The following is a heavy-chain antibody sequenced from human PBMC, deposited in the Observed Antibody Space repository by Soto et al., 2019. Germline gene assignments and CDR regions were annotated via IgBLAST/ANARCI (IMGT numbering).Heavy chain of an antibody. V-gene: IGHV3-23*01. J-gene: IGHJ4*02. Sequence: EVQLLESGGGLVQPGGSLRLSCAASGFTFSSYAMRWVRQAPVKGLEWVSAISGSGDSTYYADSVKGRFTISRDNSKNTLYLQMNSLSDEDTAVYYCASRGSGSYYGYWGQGSLVTVSS. CDR2: ISGSGDST. D-gene: IGHD1-26*01. CDR3: ASRGSGSYYGY. CDR1: GFTFSSYA.